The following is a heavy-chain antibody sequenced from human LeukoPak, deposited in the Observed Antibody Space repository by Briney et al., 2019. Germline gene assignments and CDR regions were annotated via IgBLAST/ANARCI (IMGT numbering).Heavy chain of an antibody. CDR3: AKERGMTTSSYFDY. CDR2: IYSSGRT. J-gene: IGHJ4*02. Sequence: SETLSLTCSVSGGSITSYYWSWIRQPPGKGLEWIGYIYSSGRTYSNTSLKSRVAMSVDTSKNHVSLHLMSVTAADTAMYYCAKERGMTTSSYFDYWGQGTPVTVSS. CDR1: GGSITSYY. V-gene: IGHV4-59*01. D-gene: IGHD4-17*01.